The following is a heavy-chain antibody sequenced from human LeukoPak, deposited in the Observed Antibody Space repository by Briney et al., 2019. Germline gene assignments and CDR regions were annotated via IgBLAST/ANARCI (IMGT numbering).Heavy chain of an antibody. J-gene: IGHJ4*02. V-gene: IGHV3-53*01. CDR1: GFTFSNKW. D-gene: IGHD3-10*01. CDR2: IYSGGST. Sequence: PGGSLRLSCVGSGFTFSNKWMTWVRQAPGKGLEWVSVIYSGGSTYYADSVKGRFTISRDNSKNTLYLQMNSLRAEDTAVYYCAREGESGFDYWGQGTLVTVSS. CDR3: AREGESGFDY.